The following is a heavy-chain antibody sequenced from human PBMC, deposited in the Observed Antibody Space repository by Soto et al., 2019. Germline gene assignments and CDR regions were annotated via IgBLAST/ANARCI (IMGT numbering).Heavy chain of an antibody. CDR2: IYYSGST. CDR1: GGSISSSSYY. CDR3: ASGQLWFDS. Sequence: SETLSLTCTVSGGSISSSSYYWGWIRQPPGKGLEWIGSIYYSGSTYYNPSLESRVTISVDTSKNQFSLKLRSVTAADTAMYYCASGQLWFDSWGQGTLVTVSS. V-gene: IGHV4-39*07. D-gene: IGHD5-18*01. J-gene: IGHJ5*01.